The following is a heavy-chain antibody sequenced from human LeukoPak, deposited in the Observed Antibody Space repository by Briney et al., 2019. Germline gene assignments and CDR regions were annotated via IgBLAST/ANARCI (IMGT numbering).Heavy chain of an antibody. CDR1: GFTFSSYA. CDR3: VKDRDCSSTSCYLPFCY. J-gene: IGHJ4*02. CDR2: ISANGDST. D-gene: IGHD2-2*01. V-gene: IGHV3-64D*09. Sequence: QAGGSLRLSCAASGFTFSSYAMHWVRQAPGKGLEYVSAISANGDSTYYADSVKGRFTVSRDNSKNTLFLQMTSLRAEDTAMYYCVKDRDCSSTSCYLPFCYWGQGTLVTVSS.